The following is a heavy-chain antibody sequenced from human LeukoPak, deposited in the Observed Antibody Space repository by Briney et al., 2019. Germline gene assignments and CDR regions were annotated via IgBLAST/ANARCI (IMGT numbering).Heavy chain of an antibody. J-gene: IGHJ6*03. V-gene: IGHV4-4*09. D-gene: IGHD3-3*01. CDR3: ARHYIGGLRFLEWPNYYYMDV. CDR1: GGSISSYY. CDR2: IYTSGST. Sequence: RPSETLSLTCVVSGGSISSYYWSWIRQPPGKGLEWIGYIYTSGSTNYNPSLKSRVTISVDTSKNQFSLKLSSVTAADTAVYYCARHYIGGLRFLEWPNYYYMDVWGKGTTVTVSS.